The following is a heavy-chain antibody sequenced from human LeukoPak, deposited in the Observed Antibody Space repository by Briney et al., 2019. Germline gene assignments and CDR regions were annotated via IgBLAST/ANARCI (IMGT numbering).Heavy chain of an antibody. J-gene: IGHJ6*03. CDR2: INHSGST. Sequence: PSETLSLTCAVYGGSFSGYYWSWIRQPPGKGLEWIGEINHSGSTNYNPSLKSRLTISIDTSNNQFYLKLSSLTAADTAVYYCARGDYCSGGRCYGYYYYMDVWGKGTTVTVSS. CDR1: GGSFSGYY. CDR3: ARGDYCSGGRCYGYYYYMDV. D-gene: IGHD2-15*01. V-gene: IGHV4-34*01.